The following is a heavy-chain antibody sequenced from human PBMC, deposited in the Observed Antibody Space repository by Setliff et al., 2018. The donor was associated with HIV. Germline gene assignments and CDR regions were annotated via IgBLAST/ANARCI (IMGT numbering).Heavy chain of an antibody. V-gene: IGHV5-51*01. CDR2: IYPGDSNI. J-gene: IGHJ4*02. D-gene: IGHD2-2*01. CDR1: GYNFTTYW. CDR3: ARGRYCGSTYCPPNY. Sequence: PGESLKISCKASGYNFTTYWIGWMRQMPGKGLEWMGIIYPGDSNIKYSPSFQGQVTISADRSINTAYLQWSSLKASDTAIYFCARGRYCGSTYCPPNYWGQGTLVTVSS.